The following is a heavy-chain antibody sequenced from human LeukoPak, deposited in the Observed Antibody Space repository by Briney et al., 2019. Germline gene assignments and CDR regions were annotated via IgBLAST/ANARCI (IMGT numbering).Heavy chain of an antibody. D-gene: IGHD4-23*01. CDR1: GFTFSSYG. V-gene: IGHV3-33*01. CDR3: ARDDYGGNSGDGLDI. Sequence: PGGSLRLSCAASGFTFSSYGMHWVRQAPGKGLEWVAVIWYDGSNKYYADSVKGRFTISRDNSKNTLYLQMNSLRAEDTAVYYCARDDYGGNSGDGLDIWGQGTMVTVSS. CDR2: IWYDGSNK. J-gene: IGHJ3*02.